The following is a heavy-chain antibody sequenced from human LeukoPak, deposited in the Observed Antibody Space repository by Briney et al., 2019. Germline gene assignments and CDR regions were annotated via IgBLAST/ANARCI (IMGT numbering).Heavy chain of an antibody. CDR2: INPNSGGT. Sequence: ASVKVSCKASGYTFTGYYIHWVRQAPGQGLEWMGWINPNSGGTNYAQKFQGRVTMTRDTSISTAYMELSRLRSDDTAVYYCARDHVAAAGTIDYWGQGTLVTVSS. CDR1: GYTFTGYY. V-gene: IGHV1-2*02. J-gene: IGHJ4*02. D-gene: IGHD6-13*01. CDR3: ARDHVAAAGTIDY.